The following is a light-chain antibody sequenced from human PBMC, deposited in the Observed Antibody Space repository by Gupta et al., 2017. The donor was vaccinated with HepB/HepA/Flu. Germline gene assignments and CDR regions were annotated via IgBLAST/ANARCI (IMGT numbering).Light chain of an antibody. CDR1: QSISSY. CDR2: AAS. V-gene: IGKV1-39*01. J-gene: IGKJ1*01. CDR3: QQSDSTPRT. Sequence: DIQMTQSPSSLSASVGDRVTITCRASQSISSYLNWYQQKPGKAPKLLIYAASSVQSGVPSRFSGSESGTDFTLTISRLQPEDFATYYCQQSDSTPRTFGQGTXVEIK.